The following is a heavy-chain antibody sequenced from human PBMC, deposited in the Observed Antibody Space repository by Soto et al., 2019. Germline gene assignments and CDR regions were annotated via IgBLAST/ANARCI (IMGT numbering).Heavy chain of an antibody. J-gene: IGHJ4*02. V-gene: IGHV3-30-3*01. CDR1: GFTFSSYA. Sequence: QVQLVESGGGVVQPGRSLRLSCGASGFTFSSYAMHWVRQAPGKGLEWVAVISYDGSNKYYADSVKGRFTISRDNSKNTLYLQMNSLRAEDTAVYYCAREGREYCTNGVCYDPTSNLGYWGQGTLVTVSS. CDR2: ISYDGSNK. CDR3: AREGREYCTNGVCYDPTSNLGY. D-gene: IGHD2-8*01.